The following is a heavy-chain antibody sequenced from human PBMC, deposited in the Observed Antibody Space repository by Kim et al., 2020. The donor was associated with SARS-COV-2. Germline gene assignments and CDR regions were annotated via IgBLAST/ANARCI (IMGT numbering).Heavy chain of an antibody. Sequence: QKLQGRVTMTRDTSISTAYMELGRLRSDDTAVYYCAREALGGTTGNWFDPWGQGTLVTVSS. D-gene: IGHD1-26*01. V-gene: IGHV1-2*02. CDR3: AREALGGTTGNWFDP. J-gene: IGHJ5*02.